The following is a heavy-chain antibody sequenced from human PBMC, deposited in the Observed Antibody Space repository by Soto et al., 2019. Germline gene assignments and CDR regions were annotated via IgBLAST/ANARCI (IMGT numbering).Heavy chain of an antibody. V-gene: IGHV5-51*01. CDR1: GYSFTSYW. D-gene: IGHD3-22*01. J-gene: IGHJ4*01. CDR3: TTDSYITTITVRFDY. Sequence: GESLKISCKGSGYSFTSYWIGWVRQMPGKGLEWMGIIYPGDSDTRYSPSFQGQVTISADKSISTAYLQWSSLKASDTAMYYCTTDSYITTITVRFDYWGHGTLVTVSS. CDR2: IYPGDSDT.